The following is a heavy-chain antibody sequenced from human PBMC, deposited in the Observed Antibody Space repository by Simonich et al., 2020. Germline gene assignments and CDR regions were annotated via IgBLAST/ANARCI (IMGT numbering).Heavy chain of an antibody. V-gene: IGHV1-46*03. Sequence: QVQLVQSGAEVKKPGASVKVSCKASGYTFTSYYMHWVRQAPGQGLEWMGKINHSGGSKSYAQKFQGRVTMTRDTSTSTVYMELSSLRSEDTAVYYCARRHSSSRTFDYWGQGTLVTVSS. CDR3: ARRHSSSRTFDY. J-gene: IGHJ4*02. CDR2: INHSGGSK. D-gene: IGHD6-6*01. CDR1: GYTFTSYY.